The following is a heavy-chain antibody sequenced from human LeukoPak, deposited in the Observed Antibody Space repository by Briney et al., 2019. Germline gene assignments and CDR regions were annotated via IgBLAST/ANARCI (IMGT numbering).Heavy chain of an antibody. CDR2: NSGSGGST. D-gene: IGHD3-22*01. J-gene: IGHJ4*01. V-gene: IGHV3-23*01. CDR1: VFTFSSYA. CDR3: AKNDDSSGSPLKNYFDY. Sequence: VGSLRLSCAASVFTFSSYAMSGVRQAPGRGLEWVSANSGSGGSTYYADSVKGRFTISRDNSKNTLYLQMNSLRAEDTAVYYCAKNDDSSGSPLKNYFDYWGQGTLVTVSS.